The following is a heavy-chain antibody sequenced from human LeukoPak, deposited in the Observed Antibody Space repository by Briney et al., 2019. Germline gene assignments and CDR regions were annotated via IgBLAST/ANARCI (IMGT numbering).Heavy chain of an antibody. J-gene: IGHJ4*02. CDR1: GFPFNTYF. Sequence: QPGGSLRLSCVASGFPFNTYFMHWVRQAPGKGLEWVASIRYDGSNKYYEDSVRGRLSISRDNSKETLYLQMNSLRTGDTAVYYCAKSRSNYDFWSAFDYWGQGALVTVSS. CDR2: IRYDGSNK. D-gene: IGHD3-3*01. V-gene: IGHV3-30*02. CDR3: AKSRSNYDFWSAFDY.